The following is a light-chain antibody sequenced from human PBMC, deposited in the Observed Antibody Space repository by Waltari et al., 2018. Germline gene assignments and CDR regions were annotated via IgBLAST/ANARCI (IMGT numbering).Light chain of an antibody. CDR1: DIGGKS. CDR3: QVWDRGGF. V-gene: IGLV3-21*04. Sequence: SYVLTQTPSVSAAPGETVRISCGGIDIGGKSVHWYQQKACRAPKMVISYDSDRPSGIPERFSGSNSWNTAILTISRVEAGDEADYYCQVWDRGGFFGGGTKVTVL. CDR2: YDS. J-gene: IGLJ2*01.